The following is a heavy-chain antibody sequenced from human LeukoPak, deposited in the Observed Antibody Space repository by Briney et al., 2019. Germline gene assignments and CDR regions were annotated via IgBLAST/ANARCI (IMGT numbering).Heavy chain of an antibody. J-gene: IGHJ4*02. CDR1: GGSISSGGYS. V-gene: IGHV4-30-4*07. Sequence: TLSLTCAVSGGSISSGGYSWSWIRQPPGKGLEWIGYIYYSGSTYYNPSLKSRVTISVDTSKNQFSLKLSSVTAADTAVYYCARILWFGVFDYWGQGTLVTVSS. CDR2: IYYSGST. CDR3: ARILWFGVFDY. D-gene: IGHD3-10*01.